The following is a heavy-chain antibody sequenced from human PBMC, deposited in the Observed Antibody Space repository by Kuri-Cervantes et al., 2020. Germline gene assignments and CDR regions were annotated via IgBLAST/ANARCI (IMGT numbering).Heavy chain of an antibody. D-gene: IGHD6-19*01. Sequence: GGSLRLSCAASGFAFSNYWMCWIRQVPAKGLEWVASIKQDGNEKYYVDSVKGRFTISRDNAKNSLYLQMNSLRAEDTAVYYCARVGSPVAHLRWIDYWGQGTLVTVSS. CDR1: GFAFSNYW. J-gene: IGHJ4*02. CDR3: ARVGSPVAHLRWIDY. V-gene: IGHV3-7*01. CDR2: IKQDGNEK.